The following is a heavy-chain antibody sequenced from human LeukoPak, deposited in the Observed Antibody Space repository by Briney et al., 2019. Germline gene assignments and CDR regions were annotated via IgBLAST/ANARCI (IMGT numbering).Heavy chain of an antibody. CDR2: ISSSGGTM. CDR3: ARAGRVAASGWGRHFDL. V-gene: IGHV3-48*03. CDR1: GFTFSSYE. Sequence: PGGSLRLSCAASGFTFSSYEMNWVRQAPARGLEWLSYISSSGGTMYYADSVKGRFIISRDNAKNSLYLQMSSLRVEDTAVYYCARAGRVAASGWGRHFDLWGRGTLVTVSS. J-gene: IGHJ2*01. D-gene: IGHD3-10*01.